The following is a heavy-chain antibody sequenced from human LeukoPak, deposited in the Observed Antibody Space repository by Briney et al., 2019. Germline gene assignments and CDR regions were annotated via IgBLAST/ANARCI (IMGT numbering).Heavy chain of an antibody. CDR3: AKAGRGGAITMVRGAKGDYYYMDV. D-gene: IGHD3-10*01. J-gene: IGHJ6*03. V-gene: IGHV3-23*01. CDR1: GFPLSSYA. Sequence: GGSLRLSCAASGFPLSSYAMSWVRQASGKGLEWVSATSSSDPGTYYAGSVRGRFTISRDNSKNTLYLQMNSLRVEDTAVYYCAKAGRGGAITMVRGAKGDYYYMDVWGKGTTVTISS. CDR2: TSSSDPGT.